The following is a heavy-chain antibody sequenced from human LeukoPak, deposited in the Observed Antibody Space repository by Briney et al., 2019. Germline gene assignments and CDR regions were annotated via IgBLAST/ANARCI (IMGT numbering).Heavy chain of an antibody. CDR3: AREDYGDYFFDY. CDR1: GFTFSSYS. D-gene: IGHD4-17*01. Sequence: GGSLRLSSAASGFTFSSYSMNWVRQAPGKGLEWVSSISSSSSYIYYADSVKGRFTISRDNAKNSLYLQMNSLRAEDTAVYYCAREDYGDYFFDYWGQGTLVTVSS. V-gene: IGHV3-21*01. CDR2: ISSSSSYI. J-gene: IGHJ4*02.